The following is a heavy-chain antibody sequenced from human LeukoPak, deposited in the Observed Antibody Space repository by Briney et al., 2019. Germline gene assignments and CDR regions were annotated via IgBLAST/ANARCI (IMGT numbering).Heavy chain of an antibody. J-gene: IGHJ4*02. D-gene: IGHD3-22*01. Sequence: PSETLSLTCTVSGGSISSYYWSWIRQPPGKGLEWIGYIYYSGSTNYNPSLKSRVTISVDTSKNQFSLKLSSVTAADTAAYYCARALSSGYFGETYYFDYWGQGTLVTVSS. CDR1: GGSISSYY. CDR2: IYYSGST. V-gene: IGHV4-59*01. CDR3: ARALSSGYFGETYYFDY.